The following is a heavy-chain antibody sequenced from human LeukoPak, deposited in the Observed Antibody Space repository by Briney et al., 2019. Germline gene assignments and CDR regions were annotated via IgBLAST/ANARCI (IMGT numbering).Heavy chain of an antibody. V-gene: IGHV4-39*01. CDR1: GGSIIGSTSY. CDR2: INYSGST. J-gene: IGHJ4*02. Sequence: SETLSLTCTVSGGSIIGSTSYWGWIRQPPGKGLDWIGIINYSGSTYYNPSLRSRVTISVDTSKNQFSLKLNSVTASDTAVYYCARGYDYWGQGTLITVSS. CDR3: ARGYDY. D-gene: IGHD3-22*01.